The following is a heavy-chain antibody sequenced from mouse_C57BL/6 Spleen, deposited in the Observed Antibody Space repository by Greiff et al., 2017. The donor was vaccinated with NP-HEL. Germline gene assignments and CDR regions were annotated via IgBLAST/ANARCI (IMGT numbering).Heavy chain of an antibody. CDR2: IDPSDSYT. J-gene: IGHJ3*01. CDR1: GYTFTSYW. V-gene: IGHV1-59*01. CDR3: ARRDYSNPFAY. D-gene: IGHD2-5*01. Sequence: QVQLQQPGAELVRPGTSVKLSCKASGYTFTSYWMHWVKQRPGQGLEWIGVIDPSDSYTNYNQKFKGKATLTVDTSSSTAYMQLSSLTSEDSAVYYCARRDYSNPFAYWGQGTLVTVSA.